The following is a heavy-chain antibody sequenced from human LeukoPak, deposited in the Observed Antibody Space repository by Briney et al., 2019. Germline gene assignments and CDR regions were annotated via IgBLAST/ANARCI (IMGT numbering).Heavy chain of an antibody. J-gene: IGHJ4*02. CDR1: GYTFRDYL. CDR2: ISAYNGNT. Sequence: GASVKVSCKASGYTFRDYLLHWVRQAPGQGLEWMGWISAYNGNTNYAQELQGRVTMTTDTSTSTAYMELRSLRSDDTAVYYCARLAPYSSSSEDYWGQGTLVTVSS. D-gene: IGHD6-6*01. V-gene: IGHV1-18*04. CDR3: ARLAPYSSSSEDY.